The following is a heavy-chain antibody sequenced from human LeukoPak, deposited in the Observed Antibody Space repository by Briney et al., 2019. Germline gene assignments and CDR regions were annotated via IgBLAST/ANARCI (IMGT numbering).Heavy chain of an antibody. J-gene: IGHJ4*02. CDR1: GGSFSGYY. Sequence: SETLSPTCAVYGGSFSGYYWSWIRQPPGKGLEWIGEINHSGSTNYNPSLKSRVTISVDTSKNQFSLKLSSVTAADTAVYYCARCTMVRGVSDYWGQGTLVTVSS. D-gene: IGHD3-10*01. CDR3: ARCTMVRGVSDY. V-gene: IGHV4-34*01. CDR2: INHSGST.